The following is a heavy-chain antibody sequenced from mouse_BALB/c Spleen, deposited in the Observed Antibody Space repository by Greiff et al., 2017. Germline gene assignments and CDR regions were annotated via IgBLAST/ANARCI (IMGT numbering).Heavy chain of an antibody. Sequence: VKLMESGPGLVAPSQSLSITCTVSGFSLTSYGVHWVRQPPGKGLEWLGVIWAGGSTNYNSALMSRLSISKDNSTSQVFLKMNSLQTDDTAMYYCAREGITTVVDWYFDVWGAGTTVTVSS. J-gene: IGHJ1*01. CDR1: GFSLTSYG. D-gene: IGHD1-1*01. V-gene: IGHV2-9*02. CDR2: IWAGGST. CDR3: AREGITTVVDWYFDV.